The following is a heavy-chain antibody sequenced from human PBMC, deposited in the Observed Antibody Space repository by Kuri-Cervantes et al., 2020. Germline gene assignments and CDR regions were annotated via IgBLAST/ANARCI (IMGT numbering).Heavy chain of an antibody. CDR2: ISWDGGST. CDR1: GFTFDDYA. Sequence: GGSLRLSCAASGFTFDDYAMHWVRQAPGKGLEWVSLISWDGGSTYYADSVKGRFTISRDNSKNSLYLQMNSLRSEDSALYYCGKGQTGGLVDHWGQGTLVTVSS. D-gene: IGHD3-16*01. CDR3: GKGQTGGLVDH. V-gene: IGHV3-43D*04. J-gene: IGHJ4*02.